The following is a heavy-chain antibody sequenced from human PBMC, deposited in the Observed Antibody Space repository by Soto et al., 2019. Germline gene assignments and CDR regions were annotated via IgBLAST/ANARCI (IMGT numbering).Heavy chain of an antibody. CDR2: INSDGSST. CDR3: ARGYRTIFGVVYPSDAFDI. CDR1: GFTFSSYW. Sequence: GGSLRLSCAASGFTFSSYWMHWVRQAPGKGLVWVSRINSDGSSTSYGDSVKGRFTISRDNARNTLYLQMNSLRAEDTAVYYCARGYRTIFGVVYPSDAFDIWGQGTMVTVSS. V-gene: IGHV3-74*01. D-gene: IGHD3-3*01. J-gene: IGHJ3*02.